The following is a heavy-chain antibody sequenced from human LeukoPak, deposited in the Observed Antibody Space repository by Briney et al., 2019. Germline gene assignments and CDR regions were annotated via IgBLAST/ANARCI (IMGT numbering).Heavy chain of an antibody. D-gene: IGHD2-2*01. V-gene: IGHV1-8*03. CDR1: GYTFTSYD. CDR3: ARDPIVVVPAANNWFDP. CDR2: MNPNSGNT. Sequence: ASVKVSCKASGYTFTSYDINWVRQASGQGLEWMGWMNPNSGNTGYAQKFQGRVTITRNTSISTAYMELSSLRSEDTAVYYCARDPIVVVPAANNWFDPWGQGTLVTVSS. J-gene: IGHJ5*02.